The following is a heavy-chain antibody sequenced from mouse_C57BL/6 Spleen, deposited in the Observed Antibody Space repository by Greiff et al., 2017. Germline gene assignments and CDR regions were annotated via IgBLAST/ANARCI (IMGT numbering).Heavy chain of an antibody. J-gene: IGHJ2*01. D-gene: IGHD2-13*01. CDR3: ARGGGFDCWAY. V-gene: IGHV1-52*01. Sequence: QVQLQQPGAELVRPGASVKLSCKASGYTFTSYWMHWVKQRPVQGLEWIGNIDPSDSETHYNQKFKDKATLTADKSSSTAYMQLSSLTSEGSAVYYGARGGGFDCWAYWGQGTTLTVSS. CDR1: GYTFTSYW. CDR2: IDPSDSET.